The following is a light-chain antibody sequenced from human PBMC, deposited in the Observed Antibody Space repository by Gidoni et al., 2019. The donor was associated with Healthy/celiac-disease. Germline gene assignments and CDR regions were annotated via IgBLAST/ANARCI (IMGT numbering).Light chain of an antibody. V-gene: IGKV1-39*01. CDR1: QSISSY. Sequence: DIQMTQSPSSLSASVGDRVTITCRASQSISSYLTWYQQKPGKAPKLLIYAASSLQSGVPSRFICSGSGTDFTLTISILQPEDFATYYCQQSYSTPEYTFGQGTKLEIK. J-gene: IGKJ2*01. CDR3: QQSYSTPEYT. CDR2: AAS.